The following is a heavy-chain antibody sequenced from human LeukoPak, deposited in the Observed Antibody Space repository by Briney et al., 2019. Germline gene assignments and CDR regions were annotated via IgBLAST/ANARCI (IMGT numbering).Heavy chain of an antibody. Sequence: SETLSLTGTVSGGSISSSSYYWGWIRQPPGKGLEWIGSIYYSGSTYYNPSLKSRVTISVDTSKNQFSLKLSSVTAADTAVYYCARHVMMGGSYEIDYWGQGTLVTVSS. CDR3: ARHVMMGGSYEIDY. J-gene: IGHJ4*02. D-gene: IGHD1-26*01. V-gene: IGHV4-39*01. CDR1: GGSISSSSYY. CDR2: IYYSGST.